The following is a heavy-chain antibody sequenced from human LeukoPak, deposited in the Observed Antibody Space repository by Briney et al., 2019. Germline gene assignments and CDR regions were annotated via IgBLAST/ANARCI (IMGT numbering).Heavy chain of an antibody. CDR1: GFTFDDYG. Sequence: GGSLRLSCAASGFTFDDYGMSLVRQAPGKWLECVSGINWNGGSTGYADSVKGRFTISRDNAKNSLYLQMNSLRAEDTALYYCERPGGHSGYDCHYWGQGTRVTVSS. CDR2: INWNGGST. J-gene: IGHJ4*02. D-gene: IGHD5-12*01. CDR3: ERPGGHSGYDCHY. V-gene: IGHV3-20*04.